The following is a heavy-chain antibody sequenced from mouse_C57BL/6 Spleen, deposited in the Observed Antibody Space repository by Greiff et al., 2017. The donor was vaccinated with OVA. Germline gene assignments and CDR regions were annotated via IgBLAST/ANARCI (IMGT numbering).Heavy chain of an antibody. CDR1: GFTFSDYG. CDR2: ISSGSSTI. Sequence: EVQLMESGGGLVKPGGSLKLSCAASGFTFSDYGMHWVRQAPEKGLEWVAYISSGSSTIYYADTVKGRFTISRDNAKNTLFLQMTSLRSEDTAMYYCARGVYDDYHYAMDYWGQGTSVTVSS. J-gene: IGHJ4*01. D-gene: IGHD2-3*01. V-gene: IGHV5-17*01. CDR3: ARGVYDDYHYAMDY.